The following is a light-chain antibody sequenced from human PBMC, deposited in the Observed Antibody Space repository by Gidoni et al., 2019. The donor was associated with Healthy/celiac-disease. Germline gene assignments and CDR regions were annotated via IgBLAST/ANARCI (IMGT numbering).Light chain of an antibody. Sequence: DIQMNQSTSSMSASVGDRVTITCHASQDISNYLNWYQQKPVKAPKLLIYDAANLETGVPSRFSGSGSGTDFTFTISSLQPEDIATYYCQQYDNHPRCFGQGKRLEIK. CDR2: DAA. J-gene: IGKJ5*01. CDR1: QDISNY. CDR3: QQYDNHPRC. V-gene: IGKV1-33*01.